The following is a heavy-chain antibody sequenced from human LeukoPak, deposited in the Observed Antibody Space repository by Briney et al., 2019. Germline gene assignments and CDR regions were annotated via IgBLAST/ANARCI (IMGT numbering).Heavy chain of an antibody. V-gene: IGHV4-34*01. Sequence: PSETLSLTCAVYGGSFSGYYWSWIRQPPGKGPEWIGEINHSGSTNYNPSLKSRVTISVDTSKNQFSLKLSSVTAADTAVYYCARRDRYYYGSGSYSVFDYWGQGTLVTVSS. J-gene: IGHJ4*02. D-gene: IGHD3-10*01. CDR3: ARRDRYYYGSGSYSVFDY. CDR1: GGSFSGYY. CDR2: INHSGST.